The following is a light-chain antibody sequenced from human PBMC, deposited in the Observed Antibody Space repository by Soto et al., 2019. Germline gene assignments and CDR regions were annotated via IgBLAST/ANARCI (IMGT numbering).Light chain of an antibody. V-gene: IGLV1-44*01. J-gene: IGLJ1*01. CDR3: AAWDDSLNGYV. Sequence: QSVLTQPPSASGTPGQRVTISCSGSSSNIASNTVNWYQQLPGTAPKLLFYSNSQRPSGVPDRFSGSKSGTSASLAISGLHSEDEAHYYCAAWDDSLNGYVFGTGTKLTVL. CDR2: SNS. CDR1: SSNIASNT.